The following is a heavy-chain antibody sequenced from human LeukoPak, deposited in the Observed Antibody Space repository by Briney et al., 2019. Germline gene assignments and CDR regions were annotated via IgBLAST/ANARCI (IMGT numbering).Heavy chain of an antibody. V-gene: IGHV3-30*18. CDR1: GFTFSSYG. Sequence: GGSLRLSCAASGFTFSSYGMHWVRQAPGKGLEWVAVISYDGTNKYYADSVKGRFTISRDNSKSTLFLQMNSLRGEDAAVYYCAKTRGAAAFYDAFDIWGQGTVVTVSS. CDR3: AKTRGAAAFYDAFDI. J-gene: IGHJ3*02. D-gene: IGHD6-13*01. CDR2: ISYDGTNK.